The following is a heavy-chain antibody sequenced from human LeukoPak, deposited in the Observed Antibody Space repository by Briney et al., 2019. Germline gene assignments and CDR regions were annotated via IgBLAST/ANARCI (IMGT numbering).Heavy chain of an antibody. CDR3: ALSTGYGGAFDI. V-gene: IGHV4-38-2*01. CDR2: IYHSGST. J-gene: IGHJ3*02. Sequence: SETLSLTCAVSGYSISSGYYWGWIRQPPGKGLEWIGSIYHSGSTYYNPSLKSRVTISVDTSKNQFSLKLSSVTAADMAVYYCALSTGYGGAFDIWGQGTMVTVSS. CDR1: GYSISSGYY. D-gene: IGHD1-1*01.